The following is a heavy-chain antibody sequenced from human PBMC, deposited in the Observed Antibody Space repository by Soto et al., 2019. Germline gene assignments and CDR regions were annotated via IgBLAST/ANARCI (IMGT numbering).Heavy chain of an antibody. D-gene: IGHD5-18*01. J-gene: IGHJ6*02. CDR1: GYTFTSYW. V-gene: IGHV5-51*01. CDR2: IYPGDSDT. CDR3: ARQGVDTAMVTAPYYNFGMDV. Sequence: GESLKISCKGSGYTFTSYWIVWVRQMPGKGLEWKGIIYPGDSDTRYSPSFQGQVTISADKSISTAYLQWSSLKASDTAMYYCARQGVDTAMVTAPYYNFGMDVWGQGTTVTVSS.